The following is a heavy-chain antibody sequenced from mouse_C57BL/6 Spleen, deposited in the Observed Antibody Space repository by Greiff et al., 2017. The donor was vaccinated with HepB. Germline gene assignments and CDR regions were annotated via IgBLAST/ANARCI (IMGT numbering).Heavy chain of an antibody. D-gene: IGHD2-4*01. CDR3: ARREGIRWYFDV. CDR2: IYPGSGST. J-gene: IGHJ1*03. CDR1: GYTFTSYW. Sequence: VQLQQPGAELVKPGASVKMSCKASGYTFTSYWITWVKQRPGQGLEWIGDIYPGSGSTNYNEKFKSKATLTVDTSSSTAYMQLSSLTSEDSAVYYCARREGIRWYFDVWGTGTTVTVSS. V-gene: IGHV1-55*01.